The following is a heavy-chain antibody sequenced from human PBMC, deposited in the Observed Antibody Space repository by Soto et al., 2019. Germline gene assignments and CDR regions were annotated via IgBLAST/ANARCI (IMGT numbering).Heavy chain of an antibody. CDR1: GYIFTTYG. V-gene: IGHV1-18*01. CDR2: ISANNGNT. Sequence: GASVKVSCKASGYIFTTYGISWVRQAPGQGLEWMGWISANNGNTYYAQKFKGRVTMNTDTPTRTIYMELRSLRSDDTAVFYCSIYLQFYSDSSGYRDVFDIWGQGTMVTVSS. CDR3: SIYLQFYSDSSGYRDVFDI. J-gene: IGHJ3*02. D-gene: IGHD3-22*01.